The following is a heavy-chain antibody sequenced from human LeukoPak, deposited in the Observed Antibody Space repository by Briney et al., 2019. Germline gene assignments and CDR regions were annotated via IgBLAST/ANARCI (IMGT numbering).Heavy chain of an antibody. CDR1: GGSISSSSYY. CDR3: ARVMTQDAFDI. Sequence: SETLSLTCTVSGGSISSSSYYWGWIRQPPGKGLEWIGNIYYSGSSYYNPSLKSRVTISVDTSKNQFSLKLSSVTAADTAVYYCARVMTQDAFDIWGQGTMVTVSS. J-gene: IGHJ3*02. CDR2: IYYSGSS. V-gene: IGHV4-39*07.